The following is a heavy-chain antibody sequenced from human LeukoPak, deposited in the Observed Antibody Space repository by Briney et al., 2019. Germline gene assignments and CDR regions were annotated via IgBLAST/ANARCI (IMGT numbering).Heavy chain of an antibody. J-gene: IGHJ5*02. CDR1: GGSISSSNW. Sequence: SETLSLTCAVSGGSISSSNWWSWVCQPPGKGLEWIGEIYHSGSTNYNPSLKSRVTISVDKSKNQFSLKLSSVTAADTAVYYCARGLGVLRYFDWSQTNWFDPWGQGTLVTVSS. CDR2: IYHSGST. CDR3: ARGLGVLRYFDWSQTNWFDP. D-gene: IGHD3-9*01. V-gene: IGHV4-4*02.